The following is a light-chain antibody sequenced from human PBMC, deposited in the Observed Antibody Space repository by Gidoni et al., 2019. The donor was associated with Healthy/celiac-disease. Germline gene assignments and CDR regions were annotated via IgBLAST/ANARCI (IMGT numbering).Light chain of an antibody. CDR2: GAS. Sequence: ERATLSCRASQSVRSNLAWYQQKPGQAPRLLIYGASTRATGIPARFSGSGSGTEFTLTISSLQSEDFAVYYCQQYNNWPLTFGGGTKVEIK. CDR3: QQYNNWPLT. CDR1: QSVRSN. J-gene: IGKJ4*01. V-gene: IGKV3-15*01.